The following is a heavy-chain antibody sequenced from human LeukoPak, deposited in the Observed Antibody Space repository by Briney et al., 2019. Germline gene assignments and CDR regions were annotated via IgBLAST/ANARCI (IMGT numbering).Heavy chain of an antibody. CDR2: INHSGST. D-gene: IGHD3-22*01. CDR3: ARGLGYDSSGYYGY. CDR1: GGSFSGYY. Sequence: SETLSLTCAVYGGSFSGYYWSWIRQPPGKGLEWIGEINHSGSTNYNPSLKSRVTISVDTSKNQFSLKLSSVTAADTAVYYCARGLGYDSSGYYGYWGQGTLVTVSS. J-gene: IGHJ4*02. V-gene: IGHV4-34*01.